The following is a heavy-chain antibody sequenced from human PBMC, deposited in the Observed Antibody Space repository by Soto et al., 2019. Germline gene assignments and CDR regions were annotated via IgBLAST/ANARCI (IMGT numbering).Heavy chain of an antibody. CDR1: GFTFSSYA. CDR3: AKERSLEGIERSFDI. V-gene: IGHV3-23*01. CDR2: TSGSGGST. J-gene: IGHJ3*02. Sequence: GRSLRPSCAAYGFTFSSYAMSCVRQAPGKGMEWVSATSGSGGSTYYAYSVKGRFTISRDSSKNTLYLQMNSPRAEDTAVYCCAKERSLEGIERSFDIWGRGTMVTVSS. D-gene: IGHD3-10*01.